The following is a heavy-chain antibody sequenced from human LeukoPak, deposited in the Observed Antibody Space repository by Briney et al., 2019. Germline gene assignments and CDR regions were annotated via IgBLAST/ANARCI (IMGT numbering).Heavy chain of an antibody. CDR3: ARGLTYYYDSSGYLGAFDI. CDR1: GYTFTSYA. Sequence: ASVKVSCKASGYTFTSYAMHWVRQAPGQRLEWMGWINAGNGNAKYSQKFQGRVTITRDTSASTAYMELGSLRSEDTAVYYCARGLTYYYDSSGYLGAFDIWGQGTMVTVSS. V-gene: IGHV1-3*01. J-gene: IGHJ3*02. CDR2: INAGNGNA. D-gene: IGHD3-22*01.